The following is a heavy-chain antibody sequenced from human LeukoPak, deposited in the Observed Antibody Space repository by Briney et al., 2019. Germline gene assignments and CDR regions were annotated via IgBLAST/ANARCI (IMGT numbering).Heavy chain of an antibody. J-gene: IGHJ4*02. CDR2: IKTDGTYT. CDR3: VADLGDYADF. CDR1: GFTFSRYW. V-gene: IGHV3-74*01. Sequence: GGSLRLSCAASGFTFSRYWMHWVRHAPGEGLVWVSRIKTDGTYTSNADSVKGRFTISRDNAKSTLYLQMNSLKVEDTAVYYCVADLGDYADFWGQGTLVTVSS.